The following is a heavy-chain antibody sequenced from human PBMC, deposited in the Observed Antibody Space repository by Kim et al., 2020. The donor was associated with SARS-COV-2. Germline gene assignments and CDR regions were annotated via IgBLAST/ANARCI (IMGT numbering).Heavy chain of an antibody. D-gene: IGHD1-26*01. CDR2: IWYDGSNK. Sequence: GGSLRLSCAASGFTFSSYGMHWVRQAPGKGLEWVAVIWYDGSNKYYADSVKGRFTISRDNSKNTLYLQMNSLRAEDTAVYYCAKDPGSGSYFLNYWGQGTLVTVSS. CDR1: GFTFSSYG. J-gene: IGHJ4*02. V-gene: IGHV3-33*06. CDR3: AKDPGSGSYFLNY.